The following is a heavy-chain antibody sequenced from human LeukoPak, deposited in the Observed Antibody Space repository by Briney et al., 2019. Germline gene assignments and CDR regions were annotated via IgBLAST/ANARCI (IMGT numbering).Heavy chain of an antibody. CDR2: IKEDGGEI. CDR3: ARGFRAFDF. J-gene: IGHJ3*01. V-gene: IGHV3-7*02. Sequence: GGSLRLSCAASGITFSRSWMSWVRQAPGKGLEWVAFIKEDGGEIFYVDSVKGRFTISRDNTKNSLYLQMDSLRAEDPAVYYCARGFRAFDFWAQGTMVTVSS. CDR1: GITFSRSW.